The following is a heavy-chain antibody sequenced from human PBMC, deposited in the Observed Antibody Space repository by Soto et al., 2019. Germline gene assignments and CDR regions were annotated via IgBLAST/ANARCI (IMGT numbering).Heavy chain of an antibody. Sequence: QVQLQESGPGLVKPSQTLSLTCTVSGGSISRTDYHLSWIRQVPGKGLEWIGYIYNTGSPYYNPSFNSRVTLSIDTPTGQVSRKLSSLTAADTAVYYCARGKTRYFDYWGRGTRVTVSS. V-gene: IGHV4-30-4*01. CDR3: ARGKTRYFDY. CDR1: GGSISRTDYH. J-gene: IGHJ4*02. D-gene: IGHD2-15*01. CDR2: IYNTGSP.